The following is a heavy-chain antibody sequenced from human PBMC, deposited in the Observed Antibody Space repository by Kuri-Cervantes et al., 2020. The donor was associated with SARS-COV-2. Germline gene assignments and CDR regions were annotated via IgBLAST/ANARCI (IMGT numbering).Heavy chain of an antibody. Sequence: GGSLRLSSAASGFTFSSYEMNWVRQAPGKGLEWVSYISSSGSTIYYADSVKGRFTISRDNAKNSLYLQMNSLRAEDTAVYYCAREGYYEPTDMDVWGQGTTVTVSS. CDR2: ISSSGSTI. J-gene: IGHJ6*02. D-gene: IGHD3-22*01. V-gene: IGHV3-48*03. CDR3: AREGYYEPTDMDV. CDR1: GFTFSSYE.